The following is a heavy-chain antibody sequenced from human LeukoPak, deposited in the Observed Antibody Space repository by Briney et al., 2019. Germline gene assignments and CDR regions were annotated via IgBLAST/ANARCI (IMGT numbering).Heavy chain of an antibody. V-gene: IGHV1-69*05. D-gene: IGHD2-2*01. CDR1: GGTFSSYA. CDR2: IIPIFGTA. J-gene: IGHJ4*02. CDR3: ARETPYCSSTSCYYPWGY. Sequence: GASVKVSCKASGGTFSSYAISWVRQAPGQGLEWIGGIIPIFGTANYAQKFQGRVTITTDESTSTAYMELSSLRSEDTAVYYCARETPYCSSTSCYYPWGYWGQGTLVTVSS.